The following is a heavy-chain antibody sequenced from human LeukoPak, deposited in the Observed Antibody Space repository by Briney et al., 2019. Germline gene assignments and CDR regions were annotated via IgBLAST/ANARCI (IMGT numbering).Heavy chain of an antibody. Sequence: SETLSLTCTVSSRPISSTNYCCAWIRQPPGKGLEWIGTMYYSGSTYYNPSRQSRVTISVDTSKNQFSLKLSSVTAADTAVYYCARHDRYYYGSSGHIRLSFLDYWGQGALVTVSS. CDR2: MYYSGST. CDR1: SRPISSTNYC. CDR3: ARHDRYYYGSSGHIRLSFLDY. V-gene: IGHV4-39*01. D-gene: IGHD3-22*01. J-gene: IGHJ4*02.